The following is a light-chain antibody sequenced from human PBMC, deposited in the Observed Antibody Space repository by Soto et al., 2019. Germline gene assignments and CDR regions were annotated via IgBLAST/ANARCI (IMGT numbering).Light chain of an antibody. CDR2: DVN. Sequence: ALTQPGSVSGSPGQSITISCTGTSSDVGGYNYVSWYQHHPGKAPKLLIYDVNSRPSGVSDRFSGSKSGNTASLTISGLQAEDEADYYCSSYTSSSTEVFGTGTKVTVL. CDR1: SSDVGGYNY. V-gene: IGLV2-14*03. J-gene: IGLJ1*01. CDR3: SSYTSSSTEV.